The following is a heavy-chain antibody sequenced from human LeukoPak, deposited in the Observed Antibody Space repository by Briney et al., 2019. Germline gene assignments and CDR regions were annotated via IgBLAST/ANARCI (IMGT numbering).Heavy chain of an antibody. V-gene: IGHV4-34*01. CDR1: GGSFSGYY. J-gene: IGHJ6*02. D-gene: IGHD4-4*01. CDR3: ARGYSNDEDYGMDV. CDR2: INHSGST. Sequence: PSETLSLTCAVYGGSFSGYYWSWIRQPPGKGLEWIGEINHSGSTNYNPSLKSRVTISVDTSKNQFSLKLSSVTAADTAVYYCARGYSNDEDYGMDVWGQGTTVTVSS.